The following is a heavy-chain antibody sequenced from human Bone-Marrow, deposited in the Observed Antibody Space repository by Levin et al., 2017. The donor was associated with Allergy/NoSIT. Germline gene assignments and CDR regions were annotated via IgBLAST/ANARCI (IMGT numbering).Heavy chain of an antibody. J-gene: IGHJ5*02. Sequence: PGGSLRLSCAASGFTFDDYGMSWVRQAPGKGLEWVSGINWNGGSTGYADSVKGRFTISRDNAKNSLYLQMNSLRAEDTALYHCARDYGDYGELGWFDPWGQGTLVTVSS. D-gene: IGHD4-17*01. CDR1: GFTFDDYG. CDR3: ARDYGDYGELGWFDP. V-gene: IGHV3-20*01. CDR2: INWNGGST.